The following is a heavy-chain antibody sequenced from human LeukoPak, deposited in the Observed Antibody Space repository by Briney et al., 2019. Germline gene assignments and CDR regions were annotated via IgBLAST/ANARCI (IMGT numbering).Heavy chain of an antibody. Sequence: SETLSLTCAVSGGSISSGGYSWSWIRQPPGKGLEWIGYIYHSGSTCYNPSLKSRVTISVDRSKNQFSLKLSSVTAADTAVYYCARAGDDYGDYVFDYWGQGTLVTVSS. CDR3: ARAGDDYGDYVFDY. V-gene: IGHV4-30-2*01. J-gene: IGHJ4*02. D-gene: IGHD4-17*01. CDR2: IYHSGST. CDR1: GGSISSGGYS.